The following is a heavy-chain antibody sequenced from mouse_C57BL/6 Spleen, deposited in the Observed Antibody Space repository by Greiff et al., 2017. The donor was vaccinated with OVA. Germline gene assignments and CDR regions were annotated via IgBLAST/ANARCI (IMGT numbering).Heavy chain of an antibody. CDR3: ARSDYYGSSDYAMDY. J-gene: IGHJ4*01. Sequence: EVQLQQSGPELVKPGASVKMSCKASGYTFTDYNMHWVKQSHGKSLEWIGYINPNNGGTSYNQKFKGKATLTVNKSSSTAYMGLRSLTSEDSAVYYCARSDYYGSSDYAMDYWGQGTSVTVSS. CDR2: INPNNGGT. V-gene: IGHV1-22*01. D-gene: IGHD1-1*01. CDR1: GYTFTDYN.